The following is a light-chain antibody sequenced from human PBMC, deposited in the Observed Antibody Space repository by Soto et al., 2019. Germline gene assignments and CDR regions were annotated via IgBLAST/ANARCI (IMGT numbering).Light chain of an antibody. CDR2: GAS. CDR1: QSDTSD. J-gene: IGKJ4*01. V-gene: IGKV3-15*01. Sequence: EIVMTQSPATLSLSPGERAILSCRASQSDTSDLAWYQQKPGQAPRVFIYGASTRATGIPARFSGSGSGTEFTLTISSLQSEDFAVYYCQQYNNWPLTFGGGTKVEIK. CDR3: QQYNNWPLT.